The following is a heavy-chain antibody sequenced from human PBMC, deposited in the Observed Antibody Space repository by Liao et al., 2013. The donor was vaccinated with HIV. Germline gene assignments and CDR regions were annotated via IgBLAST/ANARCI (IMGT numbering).Heavy chain of an antibody. CDR2: IQNNLST. D-gene: IGHD6-25*01. Sequence: QVQLQESGPRLVKPSETLSLTCSVSYDPISGFFWSWIRQSAGKGLEWIGRIQNNLSTNYNPPSTVEPPLSVDTSKNQFSLKLSSVTAADTAVYYCARGRLRYYYYYYMDVWAKDDGHRLL. J-gene: IGHJ6*03. CDR3: ARGRLRYYYYYYMDV. CDR1: YDPISGFF. V-gene: IGHV4-4*07.